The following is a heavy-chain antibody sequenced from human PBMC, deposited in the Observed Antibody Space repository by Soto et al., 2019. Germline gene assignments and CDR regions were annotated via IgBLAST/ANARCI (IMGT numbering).Heavy chain of an antibody. V-gene: IGHV6-1*01. Sequence: SQTLSLTCAISGDSVSSNSAAWNWIRQSPSRGLEWLGRTYYRSKWYNDYAVSVKSRITINPDTSKNQFSLQLNSATPEDTAVYYCARDWTYGAAAGTSGFDPWGQGTLVTVS. D-gene: IGHD6-13*01. CDR2: TYYRSKWYN. J-gene: IGHJ5*02. CDR1: GDSVSSNSAA. CDR3: ARDWTYGAAAGTSGFDP.